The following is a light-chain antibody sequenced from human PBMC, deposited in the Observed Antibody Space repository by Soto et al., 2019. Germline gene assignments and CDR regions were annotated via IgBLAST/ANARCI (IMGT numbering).Light chain of an antibody. CDR2: DAS. CDR3: QQYYSTMYT. V-gene: IGKV1-9*01. J-gene: IGKJ2*01. CDR1: QGISSY. Sequence: IQLTQSPSSLSPSVGDRVTITCRASQGISSYLAWYQQKPGKAPKLLIYDASTLQSGVPSRFSGSGSGTDFTLTISSLQAEDVAVYYCQQYYSTMYTFGQGTKLEIK.